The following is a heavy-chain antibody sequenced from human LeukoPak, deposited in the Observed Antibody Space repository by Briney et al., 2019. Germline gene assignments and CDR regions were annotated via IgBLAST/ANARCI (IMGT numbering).Heavy chain of an antibody. Sequence: GGSLRLSCAASGFSFSNYWMHWVRQAADMGLVWVSRINSDGSATSTADSLKGRFTISRDNAKNTVYLQMSSLRVEDTAVCYCGRGGGLREPQHYWGQGTLVTVSS. J-gene: IGHJ4*02. D-gene: IGHD1-14*01. V-gene: IGHV3-74*01. CDR3: GRGGGLREPQHY. CDR1: GFSFSNYW. CDR2: INSDGSAT.